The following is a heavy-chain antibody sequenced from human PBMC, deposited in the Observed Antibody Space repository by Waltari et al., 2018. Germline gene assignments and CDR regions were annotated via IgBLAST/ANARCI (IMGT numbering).Heavy chain of an antibody. CDR1: GNSLSAHY. CDR2: IDPEDGET. J-gene: IGHJ5*02. V-gene: IGHV1-69-2*01. D-gene: IGHD2-2*01. CDR3: ARRSGHCDGTTCSAGWFDP. Sequence: EIRLLQSGAEVKKPGATVKIPCKASGNSLSAHYIPWVQQVPGKGLEWIGRIDPEDGETIYAEKFEDRVTLTADLATETAYLELSRLSSDDTATYYCARRSGHCDGTTCSAGWFDPWGQGTLVKVSS.